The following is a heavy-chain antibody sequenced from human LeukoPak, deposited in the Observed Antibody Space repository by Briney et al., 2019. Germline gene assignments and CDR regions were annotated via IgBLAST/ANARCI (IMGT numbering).Heavy chain of an antibody. CDR3: ARRPGYDRRLSSLDL. Sequence: GASVKVSCKTFGYPFTGYGLSWVRQAPGQGLEWMAWISGYNGDTRYAQKFQGRVTLTIDTPTTTAYMGLRSLTSDDTAIYYCARRPGYDRRLSSLDLWGQGTLVTVSS. CDR2: ISGYNGDT. V-gene: IGHV1-18*01. CDR1: GYPFTGYG. D-gene: IGHD5-12*01. J-gene: IGHJ5*02.